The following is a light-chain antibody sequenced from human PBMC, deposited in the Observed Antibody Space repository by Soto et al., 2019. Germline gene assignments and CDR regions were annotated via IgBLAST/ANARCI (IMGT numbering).Light chain of an antibody. CDR3: QQYNNWPGVFT. CDR1: QSVSSN. J-gene: IGKJ3*01. V-gene: IGKV3-15*01. CDR2: GAS. Sequence: EIVMTQSPATLSVSPGERATLSCRASQSVSSNLAWYQQKPGQAPRLLIYGASTRATGIPARFSGSGSGTEFTLTISSLQSEDFAVYYCQQYNNWPGVFTFGSGTKVDIK.